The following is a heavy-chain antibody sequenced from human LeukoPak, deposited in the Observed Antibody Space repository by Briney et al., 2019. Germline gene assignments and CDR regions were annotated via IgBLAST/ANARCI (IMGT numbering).Heavy chain of an antibody. CDR1: GFTFSSYA. Sequence: GGSLRLSCAASGFTFSSYAMSWVRQAPGKGLEWVSAISGSGGRTYYADSVKGRFTISRDNSKNTLYLQMNSLRAEDTAVYYCAKGSTPPDYDFWSGPNDAFDIWGQGTMVTVSS. J-gene: IGHJ3*02. CDR3: AKGSTPPDYDFWSGPNDAFDI. V-gene: IGHV3-23*01. CDR2: ISGSGGRT. D-gene: IGHD3-3*01.